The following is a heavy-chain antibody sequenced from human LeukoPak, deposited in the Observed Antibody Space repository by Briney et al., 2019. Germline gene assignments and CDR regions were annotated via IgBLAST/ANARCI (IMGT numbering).Heavy chain of an antibody. D-gene: IGHD3-22*01. J-gene: IGHJ4*02. CDR1: GFTFSSYA. CDR2: SSTNGGST. Sequence: PGGSLRLSCSASGFTFSSYAMHWVRQAPGKGLEFVSASSTNGGSTYYADSVKGRFTISRDNSKNMLYLHMSSLRPEDTAVYYCVKLLVEMRLLLPYFDYWGQGTLVTVSS. V-gene: IGHV3-64D*06. CDR3: VKLLVEMRLLLPYFDY.